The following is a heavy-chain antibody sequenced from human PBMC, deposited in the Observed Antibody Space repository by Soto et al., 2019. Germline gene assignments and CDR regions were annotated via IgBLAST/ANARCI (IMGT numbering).Heavy chain of an antibody. CDR3: ARDKLVVVTAIQLDY. CDR2: INAGNGNT. CDR1: GYTFTSYA. D-gene: IGHD2-21*02. Sequence: QVQLVQSGAEVKKPGASVKVSCKASGYTFTSYAMHWVRQAPGQRLEWMGWINAGNGNTKYSRKFQGRVTITRDTSASTAYMELSSLRSEDTAVYYCARDKLVVVTAIQLDYWGQGTLVTVSS. V-gene: IGHV1-3*01. J-gene: IGHJ4*02.